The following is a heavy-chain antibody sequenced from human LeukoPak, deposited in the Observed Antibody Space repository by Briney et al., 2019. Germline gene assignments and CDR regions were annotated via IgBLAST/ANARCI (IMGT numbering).Heavy chain of an antibody. CDR3: ARDRGKYCSSTSCYGTFDY. Sequence: GSLRLSCAASGFTFSNYGMHWVRQAPGKGLEWVAVISYDGSNKYYADSVKGRFTISRDNSKNTLYLQMSSLRAEDTAVYYCARDRGKYCSSTSCYGTFDYWGQGTLVTVSS. CDR2: ISYDGSNK. D-gene: IGHD2-2*01. V-gene: IGHV3-30*03. CDR1: GFTFSNYG. J-gene: IGHJ4*02.